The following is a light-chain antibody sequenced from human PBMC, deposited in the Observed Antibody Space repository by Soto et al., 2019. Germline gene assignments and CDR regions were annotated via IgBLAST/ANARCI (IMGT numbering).Light chain of an antibody. CDR2: EVS. CDR3: CAYAGDTTFFV. J-gene: IGLJ1*01. Sequence: QSVLTQPASMSGSPGQSITISCTGTSSDVGSYYPVSWFQQHPGKAPKLKLYEVSKRPSGVSDRFSGSKSGNTASLTISGLQAEDEAEYYCCAYAGDTTFFVFGPGTKLTVL. V-gene: IGLV2-23*02. CDR1: SSDVGSYYP.